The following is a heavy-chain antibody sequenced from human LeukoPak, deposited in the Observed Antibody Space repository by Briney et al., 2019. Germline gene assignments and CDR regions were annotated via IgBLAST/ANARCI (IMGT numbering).Heavy chain of an antibody. CDR2: INQDGSEK. J-gene: IGHJ6*03. Sequence: GGSLRLSCAASGFTFSSYWMSWVRQAPGKGLEWVANINQDGSEKNYVDSVKGPFTISRDNAKNSLYLQMNGLRAEDTAVYYCARFPGTYYLDVWGKGTTVTVSS. CDR3: ARFPGTYYLDV. V-gene: IGHV3-7*01. CDR1: GFTFSSYW.